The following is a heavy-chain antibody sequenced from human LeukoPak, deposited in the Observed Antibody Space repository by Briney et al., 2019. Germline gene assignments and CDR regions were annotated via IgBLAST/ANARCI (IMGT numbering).Heavy chain of an antibody. J-gene: IGHJ5*02. Sequence: PGGSLRLSCAASGFTLSYYWMHWVRQGPGKGLVWVSTINGDGSSTNYADSVKGRFTISRDNAKNTLYLEMNSLRVEDTAVYYCARDPRNRGFAPWGRGPLVT. CDR2: INGDGSST. D-gene: IGHD7-27*01. CDR3: ARDPRNRGFAP. V-gene: IGHV3-74*01. CDR1: GFTLSYYW.